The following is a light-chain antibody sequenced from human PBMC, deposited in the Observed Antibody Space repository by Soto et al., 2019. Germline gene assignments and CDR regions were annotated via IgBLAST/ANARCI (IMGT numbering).Light chain of an antibody. CDR1: HNIVTS. J-gene: IGKJ5*01. CDR3: QQTFNTPRT. Sequence: DIPMTQSPSSLSASVGDRVIITCRASHNIVTSLNWYQQKPGQAPKLLIYAASSLQSGVPSRFTGSGSGTSFSLTIANLQPGDFATYYCQQTFNTPRTFGQGTRLEI. CDR2: AAS. V-gene: IGKV1-39*01.